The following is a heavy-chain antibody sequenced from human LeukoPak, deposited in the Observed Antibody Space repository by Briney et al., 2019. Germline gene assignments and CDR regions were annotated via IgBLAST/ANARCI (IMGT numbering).Heavy chain of an antibody. V-gene: IGHV4-39*01. CDR1: GGSISSSSYY. CDR2: IYYSGST. D-gene: IGHD6-19*01. J-gene: IGHJ2*01. Sequence: PSETLSLTCTVAGGSISSSSYYWGWIRQPPGKGLEWFGSIYYSGSTYYNPSLKSRVTISVDTSKNQFSLKLSSVTAADTAVYYCAKNTGYSSGWYWYFDLWGRGTLVTVSS. CDR3: AKNTGYSSGWYWYFDL.